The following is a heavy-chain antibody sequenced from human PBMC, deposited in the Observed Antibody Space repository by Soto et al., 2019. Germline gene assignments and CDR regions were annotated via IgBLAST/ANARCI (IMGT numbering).Heavy chain of an antibody. D-gene: IGHD3-3*01. CDR2: ISSSSSYI. V-gene: IGHV3-21*01. Sequence: PGGSLRLSCAASGFTFSSYSMNWVRQAPGKGLEWVSSISSSSSYIYYADSVKGRFTISRDNAKNSLYLQMNSLRAEDTAVYHCARDLEWLNWFDPWGQGTLVTVS. CDR1: GFTFSSYS. J-gene: IGHJ5*02. CDR3: ARDLEWLNWFDP.